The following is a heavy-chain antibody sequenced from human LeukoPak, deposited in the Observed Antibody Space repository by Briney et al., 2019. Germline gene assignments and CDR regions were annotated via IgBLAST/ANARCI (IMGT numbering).Heavy chain of an antibody. V-gene: IGHV1-18*01. CDR3: ARTVTTSSYYFDY. CDR1: GYTFTTYG. CDR2: ISGYGGNT. J-gene: IGHJ4*02. Sequence: ASGKVSCKASGYTFTTYGVSWVRQAPGQGLELMGWISGYGGNTNYAQKLRGRVTMTTDTSTSTAYMDLRSLRSDDTALYYCARTVTTSSYYFDYWGQGTLVTVSS. D-gene: IGHD4-17*01.